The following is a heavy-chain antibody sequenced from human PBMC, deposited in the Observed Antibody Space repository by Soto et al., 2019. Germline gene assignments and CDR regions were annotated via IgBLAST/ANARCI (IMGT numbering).Heavy chain of an antibody. CDR2: INHSGST. Sequence: KSSETLSLTCAVYGGSFSGYYWSWIRQPPGKGLEWIGEINHSGSTNYNPSLKSRVTISVDTSKNQFSLKLSSVTAADTAVYYCARGRSKIDWFDPWGQGTLVTVSS. CDR3: ARGRSKIDWFDP. CDR1: GGSFSGYY. J-gene: IGHJ5*02. V-gene: IGHV4-34*01.